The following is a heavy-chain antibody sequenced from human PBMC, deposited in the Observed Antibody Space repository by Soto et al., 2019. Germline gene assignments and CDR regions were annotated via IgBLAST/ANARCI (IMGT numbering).Heavy chain of an antibody. CDR3: ARVPGL. Sequence: QLQLQESGSGLVKPSQTLSLTCAVSGGSISSGGYSWSWIRQPPGKGLEWIGYIYHSGSTDYTPSLTSRVTISVATSQHQFSLTLSSVTAADTAVYSCARVPGLWGRGTLVTVSS. D-gene: IGHD3-10*01. CDR2: IYHSGST. V-gene: IGHV4-30-2*01. CDR1: GGSISSGGYS. J-gene: IGHJ2*01.